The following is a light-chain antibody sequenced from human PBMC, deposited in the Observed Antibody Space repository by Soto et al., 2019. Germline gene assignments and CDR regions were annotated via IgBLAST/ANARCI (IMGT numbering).Light chain of an antibody. CDR3: MQGTHWPPT. J-gene: IGKJ1*01. CDR1: QSLEYSDGNAY. Sequence: EVVMTQSPLSLPVTLGQPASISCRSSQSLEYSDGNAYLNWFHQRPGQSPRRLIYRASNRDSGVPDRFSGSWSGTDFTLKISRVEAEDVGVYYCMQGTHWPPTFGRGTKVEIK. CDR2: RAS. V-gene: IGKV2-30*01.